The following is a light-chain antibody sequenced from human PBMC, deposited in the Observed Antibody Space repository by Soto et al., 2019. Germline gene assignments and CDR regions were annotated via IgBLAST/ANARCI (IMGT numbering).Light chain of an antibody. CDR2: GAS. V-gene: IGKV3-15*01. CDR1: QSVSSN. J-gene: IGKJ2*01. CDR3: QQYNNWPYN. Sequence: EIVMTQSPATLSVSPGERATLSCRASQSVSSNLACYQQKPGQAPRLHIYGASTRATGIPARFSGSGSGTEFTLTISRLQSEDFAFYYCQQYNNWPYNFGQGDKLEIK.